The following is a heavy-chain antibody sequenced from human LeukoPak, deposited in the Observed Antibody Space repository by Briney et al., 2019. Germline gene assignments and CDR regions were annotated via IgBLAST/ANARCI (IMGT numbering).Heavy chain of an antibody. CDR2: ISGSGGST. V-gene: IGHV3-23*01. J-gene: IGHJ4*02. CDR1: GFTFSSYA. Sequence: GGSLRLSCAASGFTFSSYAMSWVRQAPGKGLEWVSAISGSGGSTYYADSVKRRFTISRDNSKNTLYLQMNSLRAEDTAVYYCAKFDSSGYYFNYWGQGTLVTVSS. D-gene: IGHD3-22*01. CDR3: AKFDSSGYYFNY.